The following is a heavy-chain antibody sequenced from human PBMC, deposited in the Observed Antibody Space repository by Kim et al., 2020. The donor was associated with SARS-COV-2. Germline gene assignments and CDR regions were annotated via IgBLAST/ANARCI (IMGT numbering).Heavy chain of an antibody. CDR2: IYTSGST. J-gene: IGHJ6*03. Sequence: SETLSLTCTVSGGSISSYYWSWIRQPAGKGLEWIGRIYTSGSTNYNPSLKSRVTMSVDTSKNQFSLKLSSVTAADTAVYYCAREGCSSTSCYTGYYYYYMDVWGKGTTVTVSS. CDR1: GGSISSYY. D-gene: IGHD2-2*02. V-gene: IGHV4-4*07. CDR3: AREGCSSTSCYTGYYYYYMDV.